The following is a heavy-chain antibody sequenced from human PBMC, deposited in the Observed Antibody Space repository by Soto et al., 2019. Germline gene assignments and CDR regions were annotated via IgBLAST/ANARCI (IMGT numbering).Heavy chain of an antibody. CDR2: ISGSGSST. V-gene: IGHV3-23*01. CDR1: GFTFSSYA. Sequence: EVQLLESGGGLVQPGGSLRLSCAASGFTFSSYARRWVRQAPVKGLEWVSAISGSGSSTYYADSVKGRFTISRDNSKNTLYLQMNSLRAEDTAVYHCARRGSGSYYDYWGQGTLVTVSS. CDR3: ARRGSGSYYDY. D-gene: IGHD1-26*01. J-gene: IGHJ4*02.